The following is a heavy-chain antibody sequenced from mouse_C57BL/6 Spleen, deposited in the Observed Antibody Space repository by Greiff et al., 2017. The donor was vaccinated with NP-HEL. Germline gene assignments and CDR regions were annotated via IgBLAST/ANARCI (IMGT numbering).Heavy chain of an antibody. CDR3: ARAGVGELQAY. CDR1: GYTFTSYW. J-gene: IGHJ3*01. V-gene: IGHV1-55*01. Sequence: QVQLQQSGAELVKPGASVKMSCKASGYTFTSYWITWVKQRPGQGLGWIGDIYPGSGSTNYNEKFKSKATLTVDTSSSTAYMQLSSLTSEDSAVYYCARAGVGELQAYWGQGTLVTVSA. CDR2: IYPGSGST. D-gene: IGHD2-10*02.